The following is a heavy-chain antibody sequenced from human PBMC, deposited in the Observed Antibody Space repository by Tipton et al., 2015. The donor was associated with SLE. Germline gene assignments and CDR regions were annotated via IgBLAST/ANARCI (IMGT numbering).Heavy chain of an antibody. Sequence: SLRLSCAASGFTFDDYAMHWVRLAPGKGLEWVSAISGGGGSTYYADFVKGRFSISIDKSKKTLFLQMNSLRVDDTATYYCAKFEKTTDFYLDSWGQGTLVSVSS. CDR2: ISGGGGST. D-gene: IGHD1/OR15-1a*01. CDR3: AKFEKTTDFYLDS. CDR1: GFTFDDYA. J-gene: IGHJ4*02. V-gene: IGHV3-23*01.